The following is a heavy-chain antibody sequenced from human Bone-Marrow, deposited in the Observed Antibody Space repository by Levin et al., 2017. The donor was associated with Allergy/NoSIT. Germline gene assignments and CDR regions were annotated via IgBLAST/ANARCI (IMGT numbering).Heavy chain of an antibody. Sequence: GESLKISYKVSGYTLTELSMHWVRQAPGKGLEWMGGFNPEDGETIFAQKFQGRVTVTEDTSTDTAYMELSSLRSEDTAVYYCATGRTYNSNYRYYWGQGTLVTVSS. CDR2: FNPEDGET. CDR1: GYTLTELS. J-gene: IGHJ4*02. CDR3: ATGRTYNSNYRYY. D-gene: IGHD1-7*01. V-gene: IGHV1-24*01.